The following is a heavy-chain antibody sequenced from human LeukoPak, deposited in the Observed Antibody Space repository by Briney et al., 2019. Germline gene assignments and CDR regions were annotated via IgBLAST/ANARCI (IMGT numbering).Heavy chain of an antibody. J-gene: IGHJ3*02. D-gene: IGHD6-19*01. CDR3: AKAESGWETDGFDI. V-gene: IGHV3-30*18. CDR2: ISYDGSNK. CDR1: GFSFSDYY. Sequence: SRGSLRLSCAASGFSFSDYYMTWIRQAPGRGLEWVAVISYDGSNKYYADSVKGRFTISRDNSKNTLYLQMNSLRAEDTAVYYCAKAESGWETDGFDIWGQGTMVTVSS.